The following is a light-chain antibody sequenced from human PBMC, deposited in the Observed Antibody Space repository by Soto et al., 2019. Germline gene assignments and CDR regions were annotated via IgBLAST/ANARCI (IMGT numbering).Light chain of an antibody. CDR2: KVS. Sequence: DVVMTQSPLSLPVTLGQPASISCRSSQSLVYTDGNTYLTWFQQRPGQSPRRLIYKVSYRQSGVPDRFSGGGSDTDFTLKISRVEAEDVAIYYCMQGTHWPFTFGPGTKVDIK. CDR1: QSLVYTDGNTY. J-gene: IGKJ3*01. CDR3: MQGTHWPFT. V-gene: IGKV2-30*01.